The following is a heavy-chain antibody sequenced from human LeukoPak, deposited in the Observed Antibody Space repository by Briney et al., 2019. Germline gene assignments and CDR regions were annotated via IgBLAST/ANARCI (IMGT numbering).Heavy chain of an antibody. J-gene: IGHJ4*02. CDR3: ARAKPGIAAAGLFDY. CDR2: INHSGST. V-gene: IGHV4-34*01. D-gene: IGHD6-13*01. Sequence: SETLSLTCAVYGGSFSDYYWSWIRQPPGKGLEWIGEINHSGSTNYNPSLKSRVTISVDTSKNQFSLKLSSVTAADTAVYYCARAKPGIAAAGLFDYWGQGTLVTVSS. CDR1: GGSFSDYY.